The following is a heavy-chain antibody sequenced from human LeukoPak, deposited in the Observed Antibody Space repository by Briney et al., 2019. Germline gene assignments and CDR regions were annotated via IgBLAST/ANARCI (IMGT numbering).Heavy chain of an antibody. CDR1: GGSISSYY. Sequence: KPSETLSLTCTVSGGSISSYYWSWIRQPPGKGLEWIGYIYYSGSTNYNPSLKSRVIISVDTSKNQFSLKLSSVTAADTAVYYCARTDGYNYYDYWGQGTLVTASS. D-gene: IGHD5-24*01. V-gene: IGHV4-59*01. CDR2: IYYSGST. J-gene: IGHJ4*02. CDR3: ARTDGYNYYDY.